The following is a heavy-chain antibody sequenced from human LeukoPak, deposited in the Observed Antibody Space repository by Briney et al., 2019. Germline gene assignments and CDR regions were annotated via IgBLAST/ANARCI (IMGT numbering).Heavy chain of an antibody. CDR1: GGSISSGGYS. D-gene: IGHD5-12*01. J-gene: IGHJ4*02. CDR2: IYYSGST. CDR3: ARVSYSGYDHFDY. V-gene: IGHV4-61*03. Sequence: PSETLSLTCAVSGGSISSGGYSWSWIRQPPGKGLEWIGYIYYSGSTNYNPSLKSRVTISVDTSKNHFSLKLSSVTAADTAVYYCARVSYSGYDHFDYWGQGTLVTVSS.